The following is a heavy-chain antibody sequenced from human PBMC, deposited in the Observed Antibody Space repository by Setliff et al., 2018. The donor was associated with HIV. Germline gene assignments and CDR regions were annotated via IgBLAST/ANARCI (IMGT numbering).Heavy chain of an antibody. CDR3: ARELRHYSDNSAYYSYFDY. Sequence: SETLSLTCTVSGGSIDSASYYWTWIRQPPGKGLEWIGYIYYSGSTNYNPSLKSRLTISVDTSKDQFSLKLSSVTAADTAVYYCARELRHYSDNSAYYSYFDYWGQGTLVTSPQ. J-gene: IGHJ4*02. D-gene: IGHD3-22*01. V-gene: IGHV4-61*01. CDR1: GGSIDSASYY. CDR2: IYYSGST.